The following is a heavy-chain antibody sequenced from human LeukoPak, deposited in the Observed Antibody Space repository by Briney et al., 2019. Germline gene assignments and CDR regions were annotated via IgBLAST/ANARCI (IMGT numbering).Heavy chain of an antibody. D-gene: IGHD6-13*01. J-gene: IGHJ4*02. V-gene: IGHV3-23*01. CDR2: ISGSGGST. CDR3: ARAESAASPFDY. CDR1: GFTFSNYW. Sequence: PGGSLRLSCAASGFTFSNYWMSWVRQAPGKGLEWVSAISGSGGSTYYADSVKGRFTISRDNSKNTLYLQMNSLRAEDTAVYYCARAESAASPFDYWGQGTLVTVSS.